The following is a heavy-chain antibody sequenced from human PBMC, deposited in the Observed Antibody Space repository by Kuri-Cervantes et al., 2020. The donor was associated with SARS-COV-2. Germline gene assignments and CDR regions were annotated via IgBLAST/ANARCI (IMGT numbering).Heavy chain of an antibody. CDR2: INPSGGST. Sequence: ASVKVSCKASGYTFTSYYMHWVRQAPGQGLEWMGIINPSGGSTSYAQKFQGRVTMTRDMSTSTVYMELSSLRSEDTAVYYCARGVSHIAAAGLYYFDYWGQGTLVTVSS. D-gene: IGHD6-13*01. J-gene: IGHJ4*02. CDR1: GYTFTSYY. V-gene: IGHV1-46*01. CDR3: ARGVSHIAAAGLYYFDY.